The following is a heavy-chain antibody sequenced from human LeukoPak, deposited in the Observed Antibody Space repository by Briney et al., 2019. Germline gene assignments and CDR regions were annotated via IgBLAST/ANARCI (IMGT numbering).Heavy chain of an antibody. CDR3: ARDSSGYYSTHFYYYYYGMDV. D-gene: IGHD3-22*01. V-gene: IGHV1-8*01. J-gene: IGHJ6*02. CDR2: MNPNSGNT. Sequence: ASVKVSCKASGYTFTSYDINWVRQATGQGLEWMGWMNPNSGNTGYAQKLQGRVTMTTDTSTSTAYMELRSLRSDDTAVYYCARDSSGYYSTHFYYYYYGMDVWGQGTTVTVSS. CDR1: GYTFTSYD.